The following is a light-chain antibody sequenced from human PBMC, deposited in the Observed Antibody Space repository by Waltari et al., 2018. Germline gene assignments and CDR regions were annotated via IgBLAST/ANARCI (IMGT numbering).Light chain of an antibody. Sequence: QLVLTQSPSASASLGAPVKLTCTLSSGHSSHVIAWLQEQPGKGPRYLMKVNSDGSHSKGDEIPDRFSGSSSGAERYLTISSLQSEDEADYYCQTGGHGTWVFGGGTKLTVL. V-gene: IGLV4-69*01. CDR3: QTGGHGTWV. CDR2: VNSDGSH. J-gene: IGLJ3*02. CDR1: SGHSSHV.